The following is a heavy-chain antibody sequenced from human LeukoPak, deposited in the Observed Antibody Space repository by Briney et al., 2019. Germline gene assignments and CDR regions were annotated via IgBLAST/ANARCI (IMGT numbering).Heavy chain of an antibody. CDR1: GFSFSSYT. D-gene: IGHD3-16*01. J-gene: IGHJ4*02. CDR2: ITSSSIYK. CDR3: AREFGNYRLDS. Sequence: GGSLRLSCAASGFSFSSYTMNWVRQAPGKGLEWVSSITSSSIYKWYADSVKGRFTISRDNAKNSLYVQMNSLRPEDTAVYCCAREFGNYRLDSWGQGSLVTVSS. V-gene: IGHV3-21*01.